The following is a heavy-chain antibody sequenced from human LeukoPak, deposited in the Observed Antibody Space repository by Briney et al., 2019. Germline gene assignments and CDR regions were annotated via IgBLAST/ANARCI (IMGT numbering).Heavy chain of an antibody. V-gene: IGHV4-34*01. CDR3: ARDHPLLWFGEPQKNKYDY. D-gene: IGHD3-10*01. CDR1: GGSFSGYY. CDR2: INHSGST. Sequence: SETLPLTCAVYGGSFSGYYWSWIRQPPGKGLEWSGEINHSGSTNYNPSLKSRVTISVDTSKNQFSLKLSSVTAADTAVYYCARDHPLLWFGEPQKNKYDYWGQGALVTVSS. J-gene: IGHJ4*02.